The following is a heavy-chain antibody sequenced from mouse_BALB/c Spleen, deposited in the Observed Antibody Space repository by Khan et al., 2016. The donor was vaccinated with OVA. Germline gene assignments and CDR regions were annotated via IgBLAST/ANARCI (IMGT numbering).Heavy chain of an antibody. V-gene: IGHV1S136*01. CDR2: IYPYNDDT. CDR3: ARRVLYYFDY. J-gene: IGHJ2*01. CDR1: GYTFTSYV. Sequence: VQLQQSGPELVKPGASVKMSCKASGYTFTSYVIHWVRPKPGQGLEWIGYIYPYNDDTRYSEKFKGKATLTSDKSSSTAYMELSSLTSEDSAVYYCARRVLYYFDYWGQGTTLTVSS.